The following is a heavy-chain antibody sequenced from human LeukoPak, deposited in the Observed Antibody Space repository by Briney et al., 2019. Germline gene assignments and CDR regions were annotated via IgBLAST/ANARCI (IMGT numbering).Heavy chain of an antibody. CDR3: ARGALYSSGWYLAP. D-gene: IGHD6-19*01. J-gene: IGHJ5*02. V-gene: IGHV4-34*01. CDR2: INHSGST. Sequence: SETLSLTCAVYGGSFSGYYWSWIRRPPGKGLEWIGEINHSGSTNYNPSLKSRVTISVDTPKNQFSLKLSSVTAADTAVYYCARGALYSSGWYLAPWGQGTLVTVSS. CDR1: GGSFSGYY.